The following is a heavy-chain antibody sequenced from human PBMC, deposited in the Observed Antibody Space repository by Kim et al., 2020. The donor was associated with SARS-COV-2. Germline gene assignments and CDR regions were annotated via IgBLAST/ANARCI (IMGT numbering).Heavy chain of an antibody. Sequence: TPSLKTRVTISVDTPKNQVSLKLSSVTAADTAVYYCARVVVVPSIYGMDVWGQGTTVTVSS. CDR3: ARVVVVPSIYGMDV. V-gene: IGHV4-59*01. J-gene: IGHJ6*02. D-gene: IGHD2-2*01.